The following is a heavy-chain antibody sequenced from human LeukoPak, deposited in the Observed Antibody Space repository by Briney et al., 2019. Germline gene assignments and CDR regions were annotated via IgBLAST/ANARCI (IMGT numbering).Heavy chain of an antibody. D-gene: IGHD6-19*01. CDR1: GFTFSSYS. CDR3: ARDQYSGHWYYALEI. V-gene: IGHV3-48*02. CDR2: ISSSISVI. J-gene: IGHJ3*02. Sequence: PGGSLRLSCAASGFTFSSYSMNWVRQAPGKGLEWVSYISSSISVIYYADSVKGRFTISRDNAKNSLYLQMNSLRDEDTAVYYCARDQYSGHWYYALEIWGQGTMVTVSS.